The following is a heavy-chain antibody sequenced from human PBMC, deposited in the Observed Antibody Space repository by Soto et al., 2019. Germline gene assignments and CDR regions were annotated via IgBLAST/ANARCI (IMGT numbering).Heavy chain of an antibody. CDR2: IYYSEST. CDR1: GGSISSSY. V-gene: IGHV4-59*01. CDR3: AREPGGRNLFNP. J-gene: IGHJ5*02. D-gene: IGHD3-16*01. Sequence: SETLSLTCTVSGGSISSSYWSWIRQPPGKGLEWIGYIYYSESTNYNPSLKSRVTISIDTSKNQFSLKLSSVTAADTAVYYCAREPGGRNLFNPWGQGTLVTFSS.